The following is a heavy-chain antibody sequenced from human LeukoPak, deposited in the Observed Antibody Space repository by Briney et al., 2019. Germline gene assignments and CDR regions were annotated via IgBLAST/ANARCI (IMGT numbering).Heavy chain of an antibody. D-gene: IGHD3-10*01. CDR2: IFSNDAK. CDR1: GFSLSNARMG. CDR3: AHRKSGSFISLDY. Sequence: SGPTLVNPTETLTLTCTVSGFSLSNARMGVTWIRQPPGRALEWLAHIFSNDAKSYSTSLKSRLTISKDTSKNQVVLTMTNMDPVDTATYYCAHRKSGSFISLDYWGQGTLVTVSS. V-gene: IGHV2-26*01. J-gene: IGHJ4*02.